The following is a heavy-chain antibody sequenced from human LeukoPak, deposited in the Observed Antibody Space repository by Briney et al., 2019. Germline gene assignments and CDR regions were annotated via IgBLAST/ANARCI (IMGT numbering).Heavy chain of an antibody. CDR2: INHSGST. J-gene: IGHJ6*03. D-gene: IGHD3-9*01. CDR1: GGSFSGYY. V-gene: IGHV4-34*01. Sequence: PSETLSLTCAVYGGSFSGYYWSWIRQPPGKGLEWIGEINHSGSTNYNPSLKCRVTISVDTSKNQFSLKLSSVTAADTAVYYCARGRYYDILTGYPRGRYMDVWGKGTTVTVSS. CDR3: ARGRYYDILTGYPRGRYMDV.